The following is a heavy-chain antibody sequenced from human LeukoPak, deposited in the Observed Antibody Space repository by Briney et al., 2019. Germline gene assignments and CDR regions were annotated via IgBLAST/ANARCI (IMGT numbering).Heavy chain of an antibody. V-gene: IGHV1-69*05. CDR3: AREDCSGGSCYPAYYYYMDV. D-gene: IGHD2-15*01. Sequence: ASVKVSCKASGGTFSSYAISWVRQAPGQGLEWMGGIIPIFGTANYAQKFQGRVTITTDESTSTAYMELSSLRSEDTAVYYCAREDCSGGSCYPAYYYYMDVWGKGTTVTASS. J-gene: IGHJ6*03. CDR1: GGTFSSYA. CDR2: IIPIFGTA.